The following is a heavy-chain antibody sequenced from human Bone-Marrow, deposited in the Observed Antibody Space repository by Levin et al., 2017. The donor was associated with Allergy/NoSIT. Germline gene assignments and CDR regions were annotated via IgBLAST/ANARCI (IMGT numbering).Heavy chain of an antibody. CDR1: GFTFSSYG. CDR3: ARDGPHSGYDYRLSSYYYYGMDV. J-gene: IGHJ6*02. V-gene: IGHV3-33*01. D-gene: IGHD5-12*01. CDR2: IWYDGSNK. Sequence: GGSLRLSCAASGFTFSSYGMHWVRQAPGKGLEWVAVIWYDGSNKYYADSVKGRFTISRDNSKNTLYLQMNSLRAEDTAVYYCARDGPHSGYDYRLSSYYYYGMDVWGQGTTVTVSS.